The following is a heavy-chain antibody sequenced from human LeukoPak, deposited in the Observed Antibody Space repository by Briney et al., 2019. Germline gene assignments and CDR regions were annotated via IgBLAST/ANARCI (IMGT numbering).Heavy chain of an antibody. CDR2: IGASGADT. Sequence: GGSLRLSCEASGFTFGSYAMTWVRQAPGKGLDWVSVIGASGADTYYADSVKGRFTTSRDNAKNTLYLHMRSLRAEDTAVYFCARHPRDSSGYYLGAFHAWGQGTTVTVSS. V-gene: IGHV3-23*01. CDR3: ARHPRDSSGYYLGAFHA. CDR1: GFTFGSYA. D-gene: IGHD3-22*01. J-gene: IGHJ3*01.